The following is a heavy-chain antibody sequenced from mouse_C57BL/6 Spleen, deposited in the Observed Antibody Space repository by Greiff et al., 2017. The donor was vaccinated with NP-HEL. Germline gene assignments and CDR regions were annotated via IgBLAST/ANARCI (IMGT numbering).Heavy chain of an antibody. Sequence: QVQLKQSGPELVKPGASVKISCKASGYAFSSSWMNWVKQRPGKGLEWIGRIYPGDGDTNYNGKFKGKATLTADKSSSTAYMQLSSLTSEDSAVYFCAREGTTVVAPGAMDYWGQGTSVTVSS. CDR1: GYAFSSSW. V-gene: IGHV1-82*01. J-gene: IGHJ4*01. CDR3: AREGTTVVAPGAMDY. D-gene: IGHD1-1*01. CDR2: IYPGDGDT.